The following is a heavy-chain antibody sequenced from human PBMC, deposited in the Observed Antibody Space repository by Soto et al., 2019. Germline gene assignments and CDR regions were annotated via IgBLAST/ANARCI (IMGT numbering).Heavy chain of an antibody. D-gene: IGHD2-8*02. CDR1: GFIFSSHG. CDR2: ISYDGSNK. Sequence: GGSLRLSCAASGFIFSSHGMHWGRQAPCKGLEWVAVISYDGSNKYYADSVKGRFTISRDNSKNTLYLQMNSLRAEDTAGYYCAKDNCTGGFWLTWPKPFHYYYYYMDVWGQGTTVTVSS. J-gene: IGHJ6*03. CDR3: AKDNCTGGFWLTWPKPFHYYYYYMDV. V-gene: IGHV3-30*18.